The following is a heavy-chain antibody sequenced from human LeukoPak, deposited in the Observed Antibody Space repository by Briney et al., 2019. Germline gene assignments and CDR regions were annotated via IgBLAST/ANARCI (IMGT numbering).Heavy chain of an antibody. CDR2: INHSGST. CDR3: AGTLQQLVKRPYFDY. D-gene: IGHD6-13*01. J-gene: IGHJ4*02. Sequence: PSETLSLTCTVSGGSISSYYWSWIRQPPGKGLEWIGEINHSGSTNYNPSLKSRVTISVDTSKNQFSLKLSSVTAADTAVYYCAGTLQQLVKRPYFDYWGQGTLVTVSS. CDR1: GGSISSYY. V-gene: IGHV4-34*01.